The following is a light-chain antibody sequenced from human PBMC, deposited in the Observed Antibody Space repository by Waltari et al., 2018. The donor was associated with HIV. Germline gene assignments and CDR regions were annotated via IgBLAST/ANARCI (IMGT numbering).Light chain of an antibody. CDR3: CSYAGTVTYLV. Sequence: QSPLTQPASVSGSPGQPVTITCNGTSSDVGSPMSVSWYQRHPGKGPRLILYNGNSRPSGISSRFSGSKSGNTASLTISGLQADDEAEYICCSYAGTVTYLVFGGGTKLTVL. CDR2: NGN. J-gene: IGLJ2*01. V-gene: IGLV2-23*01. CDR1: SSDVGSPMS.